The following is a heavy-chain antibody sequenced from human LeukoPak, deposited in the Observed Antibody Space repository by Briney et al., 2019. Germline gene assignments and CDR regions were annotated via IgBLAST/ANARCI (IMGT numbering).Heavy chain of an antibody. D-gene: IGHD3-16*01. CDR3: ARTRVSYVHDAFDI. V-gene: IGHV1-2*02. CDR1: GYTFTTFY. J-gene: IGHJ3*02. Sequence: ASVKVSGKASGYTFTTFYMHWVRQAPGQGLEWMGWINPNSGGTNYARKFQVRVTMTRDTSINTAYMELSRLDSEVTAVYYCARTRVSYVHDAFDIWGQGTVVTVSS. CDR2: INPNSGGT.